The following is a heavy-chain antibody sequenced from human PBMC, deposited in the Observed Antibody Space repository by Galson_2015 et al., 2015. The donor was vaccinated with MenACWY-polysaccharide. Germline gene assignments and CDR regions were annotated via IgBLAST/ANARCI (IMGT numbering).Heavy chain of an antibody. CDR1: GFTFSSYW. CDR2: INSDGSST. D-gene: IGHD3-22*01. Sequence: SLRLSCAASGFTFSSYWMHWVRHAPGEGLVWVSRINSDGSSTSYADSVKGRSTISRDNAKNTLYLQMNSLRAEDTAVYYCAREGRDYYDPYWGQGTLVTVSS. V-gene: IGHV3-74*01. CDR3: AREGRDYYDPY. J-gene: IGHJ4*02.